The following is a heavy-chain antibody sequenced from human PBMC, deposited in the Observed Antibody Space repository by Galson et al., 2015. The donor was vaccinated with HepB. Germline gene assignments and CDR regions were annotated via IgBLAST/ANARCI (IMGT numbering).Heavy chain of an antibody. D-gene: IGHD2-2*01. Sequence: SLRLSCAASGFTSSSSYWMHWVRQAPGKGLVWVSRINSNGDTTTSADSVKGRFTISRDNAKNTLHLQMNSLRAEDTAVYYCAKGSRQLLENYFDYWGQGTLVTVYS. V-gene: IGHV3-74*03. CDR3: AKGSRQLLENYFDY. J-gene: IGHJ4*02. CDR1: GFTSSSSYW. CDR2: INSNGDTT.